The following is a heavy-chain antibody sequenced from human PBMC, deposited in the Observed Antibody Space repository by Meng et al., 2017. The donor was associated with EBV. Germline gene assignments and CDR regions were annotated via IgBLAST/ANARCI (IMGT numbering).Heavy chain of an antibody. D-gene: IGHD1-26*01. J-gene: IGHJ4*02. V-gene: IGHV3-15*01. CDR2: IRSQVDGRTA. CDR1: EFTFASAC. Sequence: VVSGGGLVKRGESLKLSCAASEFTFASACVNWVRQAPGKGLEWVGRIRSQVDGRTADYSAPVKGRFTISRDDSKHTLYLQMNSLKIEDSAVYYCTTDEGGSRFWGQGTLVTVSS. CDR3: TTDEGGSRF.